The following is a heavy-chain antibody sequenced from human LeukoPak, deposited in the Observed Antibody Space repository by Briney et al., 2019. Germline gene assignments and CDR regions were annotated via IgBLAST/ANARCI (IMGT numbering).Heavy chain of an antibody. V-gene: IGHV4-61*01. CDR1: GGSVTSGSYY. CDR2: IYYSGTT. CDR3: ARRRPNYGDYDY. Sequence: SETLSLTCTFSGGSVTSGSYYWSWIRQPPGKGLESIGYIYYSGTTNYNPSLKSRVTISVDTSKNQFSLRLSSVTAADTAVYYCARRRPNYGDYDYWGQGTLVTVSS. D-gene: IGHD4-17*01. J-gene: IGHJ4*02.